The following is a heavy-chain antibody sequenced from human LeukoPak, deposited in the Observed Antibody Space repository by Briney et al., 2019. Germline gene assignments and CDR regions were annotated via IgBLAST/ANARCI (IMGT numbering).Heavy chain of an antibody. CDR1: GGTFSSYA. Sequence: GASVKVSCKASGGTFSSYAISWVRQAPGQGLEWMGGIIPIFGTANYAQKFQGRVTITTDEYTSTAYMELSSLRSEDTAVYYCARAGGSGSYYYYMDVWGKGTTVTVSS. J-gene: IGHJ6*03. CDR2: IIPIFGTA. V-gene: IGHV1-69*05. CDR3: ARAGGSGSYYYYMDV. D-gene: IGHD3-10*01.